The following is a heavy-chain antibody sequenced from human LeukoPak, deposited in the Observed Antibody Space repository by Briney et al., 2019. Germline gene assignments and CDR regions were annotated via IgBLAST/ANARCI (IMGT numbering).Heavy chain of an antibody. CDR2: IYYSGST. J-gene: IGHJ4*02. V-gene: IGHV4-39*01. CDR3: ASLGDGYNYYFDY. D-gene: IGHD5-24*01. CDR1: GGSISSSSYY. Sequence: SETLSLTCTVPGGSISSSSYYWGWIRQPPGKGLEWIGSIYYSGSTYYNPSLQSRVTISVDTSKNQFSLKLSSVTAADTAVYYCASLGDGYNYYFDYWGQGTLVTVSS.